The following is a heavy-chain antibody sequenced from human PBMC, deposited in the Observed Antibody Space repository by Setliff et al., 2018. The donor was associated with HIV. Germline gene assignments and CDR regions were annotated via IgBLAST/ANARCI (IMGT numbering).Heavy chain of an antibody. CDR1: GGSISSYY. Sequence: KTSETLSLTCTVSGGSISSYYWSWIRQPPGKGLEWIGYIYYSGSTNYNPSPKSRVTISVDTSKNQFSLKLSSVTAADTAVYYCARNPCSGGSCPDAFDIWGQGTTVTVSS. V-gene: IGHV4-59*01. J-gene: IGHJ3*02. CDR2: IYYSGST. D-gene: IGHD2-15*01. CDR3: ARNPCSGGSCPDAFDI.